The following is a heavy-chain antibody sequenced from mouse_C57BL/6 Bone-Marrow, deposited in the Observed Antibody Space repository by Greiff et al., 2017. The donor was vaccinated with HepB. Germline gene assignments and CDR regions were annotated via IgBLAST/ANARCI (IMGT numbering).Heavy chain of an antibody. CDR1: GYTFTSYW. V-gene: IGHV1-53*01. Sequence: QVQLQQPGTELVKPGASVKLSCKASGYTFTSYWMHWVKQGPGQGLEWIGNINPSNGVTNYNEKFKSKDTLTVDKSSSTAYMQLSSLPSEDSSVYYCARNIPYTSMDYWGQGTSVTVSS. CDR3: ARNIPYTSMDY. J-gene: IGHJ4*01. D-gene: IGHD2-12*01. CDR2: INPSNGVT.